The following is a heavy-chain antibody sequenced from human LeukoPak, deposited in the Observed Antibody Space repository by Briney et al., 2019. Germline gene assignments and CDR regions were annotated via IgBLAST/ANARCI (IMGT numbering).Heavy chain of an antibody. J-gene: IGHJ6*02. D-gene: IGHD2-15*01. CDR3: ARWDIVVVVAVYGMDV. V-gene: IGHV3-30-3*01. CDR2: ISYDGSNK. Sequence: PGGSLRLSCAASGFTFSSYAMHWVRQAPGKGLEWVAVISYDGSNKYYADSVKGRFTISRDNSKNTLYLQMNSLRAEDTAVYYCARWDIVVVVAVYGMDVWGQGTTVTVSS. CDR1: GFTFSSYA.